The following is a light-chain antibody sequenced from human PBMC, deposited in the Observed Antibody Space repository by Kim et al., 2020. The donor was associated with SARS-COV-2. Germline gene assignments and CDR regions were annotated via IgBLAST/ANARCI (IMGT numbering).Light chain of an antibody. CDR3: QQSYSTPPLT. V-gene: IGKV1-39*01. CDR2: AAS. CDR1: QSISSY. J-gene: IGKJ4*01. Sequence: SVGHRVTITCRASQSISSYLNWYQQKPGKAPKLLIYAASSLQSGVPSRFSGSGSGTDFTLTISSLQPEDFATYYCQQSYSTPPLTFGGGTKVDIK.